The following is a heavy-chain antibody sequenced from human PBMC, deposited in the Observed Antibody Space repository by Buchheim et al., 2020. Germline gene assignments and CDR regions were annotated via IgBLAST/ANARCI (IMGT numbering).Heavy chain of an antibody. D-gene: IGHD3-22*01. CDR2: IYYSGST. CDR3: ARALRYDSRGWDH. J-gene: IGHJ4*02. V-gene: IGHV4-30-4*01. Sequence: QVQLQESGPGLVKPSQTLSLTCTVSGGSISSSDYYWTWIRQPPGKGLEWIGYIYYSGSTYYNPSLKSRITISLDTSKDQFSLKLASVTAADTAVYYCARALRYDSRGWDHWGQGTL. CDR1: GGSISSSDYY.